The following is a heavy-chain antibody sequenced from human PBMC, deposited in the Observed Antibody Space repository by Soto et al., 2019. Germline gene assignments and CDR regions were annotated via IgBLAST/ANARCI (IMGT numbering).Heavy chain of an antibody. D-gene: IGHD4-4*01. CDR1: GGSIVDHP. Sequence: SVLICHPNTVAGGSIVDHPWRWIRQPPGKRLEWIGYISNSGPTNYNPSLKSRVTISLDTSKNQFFLNLSSVTAADTAVYDCAREVVSTDYTFWVHRTLVAVSS. CDR2: ISNSGPT. V-gene: IGHV4-59*11. J-gene: IGHJ4*01. CDR3: AREVVSTDYTF.